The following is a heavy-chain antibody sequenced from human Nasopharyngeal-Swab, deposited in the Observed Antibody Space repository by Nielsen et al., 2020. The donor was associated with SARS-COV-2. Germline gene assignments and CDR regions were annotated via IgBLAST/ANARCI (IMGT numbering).Heavy chain of an antibody. D-gene: IGHD6-13*01. CDR2: INPNSGGT. CDR3: ARGGSSSERIWFDP. Sequence: WVRQAPGQGLEWMGRINPNSGGTNYAQKFQGRVTMTRDTSISTAYMELSRLRSDDTAVCYCARGGSSSERIWFDPWGQGTLVTVSS. J-gene: IGHJ5*02. V-gene: IGHV1-2*06.